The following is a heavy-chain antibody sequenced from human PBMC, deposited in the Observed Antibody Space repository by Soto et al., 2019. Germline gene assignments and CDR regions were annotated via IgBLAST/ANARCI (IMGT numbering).Heavy chain of an antibody. D-gene: IGHD3-22*01. Sequence: PSETLSLTCTVSGGSISSDDYYWSWIRQAPGRGLEWIGYIHSSGSIYYNPSLKSRATMPIDTAGNQFSLKVSSVTVVDTAVYYCARDLDGLHDDTSGPFPRPGWGQGTLVTVSS. V-gene: IGHV4-30-4*01. CDR3: ARDLDGLHDDTSGPFPRPG. J-gene: IGHJ1*01. CDR2: IHSSGSI. CDR1: GGSISSDDYY.